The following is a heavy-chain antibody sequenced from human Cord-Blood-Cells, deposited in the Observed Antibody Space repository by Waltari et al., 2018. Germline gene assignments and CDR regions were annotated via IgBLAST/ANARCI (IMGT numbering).Heavy chain of an antibody. J-gene: IGHJ5*02. CDR1: GGSISSYY. CDR2: SYPSGST. CDR3: ARDNAATVTTNWFDP. D-gene: IGHD4-4*01. V-gene: IGHV4-4*07. Sequence: QVQLQESGPGLVKPSETLSLTCTVSGGSISSYYWSWFRQPAGKGLEWTGRSYPSGSTTDSPSLKRRVRMSVETSKNQFSLKLRSVTAADTAVYYCARDNAATVTTNWFDPWGQGTLVTVSS.